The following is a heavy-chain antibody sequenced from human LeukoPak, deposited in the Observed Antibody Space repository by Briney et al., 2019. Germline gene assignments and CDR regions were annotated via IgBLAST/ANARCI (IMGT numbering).Heavy chain of an antibody. V-gene: IGHV1-2*02. CDR2: INPNSGGT. CDR3: ARDLVLNYYDSSGYYYVDAFDI. J-gene: IGHJ3*02. CDR1: GYTFTSFG. Sequence: GASVKVSCKASGYTFTSFGISWVRQAPGQGLEWMGWINPNSGGTNYAQKFQGRVTMTRDTSISTAYMELSRLRSDDTAVYYCARDLVLNYYDSSGYYYVDAFDIWGQGTMVTVSS. D-gene: IGHD3-22*01.